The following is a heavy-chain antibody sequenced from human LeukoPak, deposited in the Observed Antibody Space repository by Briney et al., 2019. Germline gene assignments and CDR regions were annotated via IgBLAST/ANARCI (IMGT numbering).Heavy chain of an antibody. Sequence: GGSLRLSCAASGLPFSSYGMSWVRQAPGKGLEWVSSISNSGGSTYYADSVKGRFTISRDNSRNTLYLQMNSLRADDTAVYYCARDCGGDCYSHYFDYWGQGTLVTVSS. J-gene: IGHJ4*02. CDR2: ISNSGGST. D-gene: IGHD2-21*02. CDR1: GLPFSSYG. CDR3: ARDCGGDCYSHYFDY. V-gene: IGHV3-23*01.